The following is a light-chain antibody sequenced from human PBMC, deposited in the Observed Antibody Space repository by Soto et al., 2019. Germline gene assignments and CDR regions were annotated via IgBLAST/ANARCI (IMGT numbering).Light chain of an antibody. J-gene: IGKJ5*01. Sequence: EIVLTQSPGTLSLSPGERASLSCRASQSVSNNYVAWYQQQPGQAPRLLIYGASNRATGIPTRFSGSGSGTDITLTISSLAPEEFAVYYCQHLGITFGQGTRLEIK. CDR1: QSVSNNY. V-gene: IGKV3-20*01. CDR3: QHLGIT. CDR2: GAS.